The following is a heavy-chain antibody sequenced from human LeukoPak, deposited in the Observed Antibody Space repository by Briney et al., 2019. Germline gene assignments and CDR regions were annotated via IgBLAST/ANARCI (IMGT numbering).Heavy chain of an antibody. J-gene: IGHJ4*02. Sequence: GGSLRLSCAASGFTFSSYSFNWVRQAPGKGLEWVSSISSTNRYIYYADSVKGRVIISKDNAKNSLYLQMNSLRPEDTAVYYCARGGPGADNDHWGQGTLVTVSS. CDR3: ARGGPGADNDH. CDR2: ISSTNRYI. CDR1: GFTFSSYS. V-gene: IGHV3-21*01.